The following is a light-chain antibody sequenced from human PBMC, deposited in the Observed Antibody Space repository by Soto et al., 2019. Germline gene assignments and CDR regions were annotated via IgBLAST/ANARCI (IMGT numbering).Light chain of an antibody. CDR3: QQYAVSSPT. CDR1: QTITFNF. CDR2: DAS. J-gene: IGKJ4*01. V-gene: IGKV3D-20*01. Sequence: IVLTQSPVTLSLSPGEVATLSCGASQTITFNFLAWYQQKPGLAPRLLVYDASIRATGIPDRFNGSWSGTDFTLTISRLEPEDFAVYYCQQYAVSSPTFGGGTRVEI.